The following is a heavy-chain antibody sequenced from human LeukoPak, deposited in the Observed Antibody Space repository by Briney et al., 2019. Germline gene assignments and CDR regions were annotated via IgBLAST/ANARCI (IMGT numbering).Heavy chain of an antibody. J-gene: IGHJ6*04. Sequence: PGGSLRLCCAASGFTVSSNYMSWVRQAPGKGLEWVSVFYSGGSRYYADPVRGRFTISRDNSKNTLYLQMNSLRAEDTAVYYCARRGGLDVWAKGARVTVSS. V-gene: IGHV3-53*01. CDR3: ARRGGLDV. CDR1: GFTVSSNY. CDR2: FYSGGSR.